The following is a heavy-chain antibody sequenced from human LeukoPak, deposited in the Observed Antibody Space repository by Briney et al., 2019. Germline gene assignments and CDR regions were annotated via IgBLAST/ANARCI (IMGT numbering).Heavy chain of an antibody. J-gene: IGHJ5*02. CDR2: IYYSGTT. Sequence: SETLSLTCTVSGGSISSYYWNWIRQPPGKGLEWIGYIYYSGTTNYNPSLKSRVSMSVDTSKNQFSLKLSSVTAADTAVYYCARGSKVCSSGGSCYYNWFDPWGQGTLVTVSS. CDR3: ARGSKVCSSGGSCYYNWFDP. V-gene: IGHV4-59*01. CDR1: GGSISSYY. D-gene: IGHD2-15*01.